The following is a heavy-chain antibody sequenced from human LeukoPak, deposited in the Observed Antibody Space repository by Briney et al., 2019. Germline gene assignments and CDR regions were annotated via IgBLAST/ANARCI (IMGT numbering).Heavy chain of an antibody. J-gene: IGHJ4*02. Sequence: GGSLRLSCAASGFTLSSYSINCVRQAPGKGLEWVPSISSSSSYIYYADSVKGRFTISRENAKNSLYLPMNRLRARDTAVYYCARALLYYDFGSGYSTLFDYWGQGTLVTGSS. CDR3: ARALLYYDFGSGYSTLFDY. V-gene: IGHV3-21*01. D-gene: IGHD3-3*01. CDR2: ISSSSSYI. CDR1: GFTLSSYS.